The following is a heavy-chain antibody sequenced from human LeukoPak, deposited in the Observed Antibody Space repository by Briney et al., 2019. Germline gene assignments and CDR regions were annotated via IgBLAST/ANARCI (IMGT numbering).Heavy chain of an antibody. CDR2: IYSGGST. D-gene: IGHD3-22*01. J-gene: IGHJ4*02. CDR3: AKGPIYYDSSGYFSK. V-gene: IGHV3-66*01. CDR1: GFTVSSNY. Sequence: GGSLRLSCAASGFTVSSNYMSWVRQAPGKGLEWVSVIYSGGSTYYADSVKGRFTISRDNSKNTLYLQMNSLRAEDTAVYYCAKGPIYYDSSGYFSKWGQGTLVTVSS.